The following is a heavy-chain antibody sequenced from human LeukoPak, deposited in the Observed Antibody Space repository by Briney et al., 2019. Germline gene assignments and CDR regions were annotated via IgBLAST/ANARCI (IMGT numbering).Heavy chain of an antibody. CDR3: ARDLVGNSRWFDP. J-gene: IGHJ5*02. D-gene: IGHD2-15*01. Sequence: SETLSLTCTVSGYSISSDYYWGWIRQPPGKGLEWIGSIYHSGSTYYNPSLKSRVTISVDTSKNQFSLKLSSVTAADTAVYYCARDLVGNSRWFDPWGQGTLVTVSS. CDR1: GYSISSDYY. CDR2: IYHSGST. V-gene: IGHV4-38-2*02.